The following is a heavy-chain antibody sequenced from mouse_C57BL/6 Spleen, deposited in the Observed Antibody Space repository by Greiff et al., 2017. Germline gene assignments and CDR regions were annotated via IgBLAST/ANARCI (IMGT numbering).Heavy chain of an antibody. D-gene: IGHD2-12*01. CDR3: ARGGRLEYYFDY. CDR1: GFTIKNTY. Sequence: VQLQQSVAELVRPGASVKLSCTASGFTIKNTYMHWVKQRPEQGLEWIGRIDPANGNTKYAPKFQGKATITADTSSNTAYMQLSSLTSADTAIEDCARGGRLEYYFDYWGQGTTLTVSS. V-gene: IGHV14-3*01. CDR2: IDPANGNT. J-gene: IGHJ2*01.